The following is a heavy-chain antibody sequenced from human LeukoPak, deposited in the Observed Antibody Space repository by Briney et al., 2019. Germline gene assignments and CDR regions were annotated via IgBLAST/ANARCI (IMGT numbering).Heavy chain of an antibody. V-gene: IGHV4-34*01. D-gene: IGHD2-15*01. J-gene: IGHJ5*02. Sequence: SETLSLTCAVYGGSFSGYYWSWICQPPGKGLEWIGEINHSGSTNYNPSLKSRVTISVDTSKNQFSLKLSSVTAADTAVYYCARGREDYSKGFDPWGQGTLVTVSS. CDR2: INHSGST. CDR3: ARGREDYSKGFDP. CDR1: GGSFSGYY.